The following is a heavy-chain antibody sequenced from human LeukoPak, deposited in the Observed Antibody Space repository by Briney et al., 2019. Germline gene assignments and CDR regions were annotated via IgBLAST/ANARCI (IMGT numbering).Heavy chain of an antibody. J-gene: IGHJ4*02. D-gene: IGHD2-15*01. CDR1: GFTFSSSW. V-gene: IGHV3-7*03. CDR2: IRQDGSQK. CDR3: TTDWVHSPRPVVAATLFYY. Sequence: PGGSLRLSCTTSGFTFSSSWMSWVRQAPGRGLDWVASIRQDGSQKYYVDSVKGRFTISRDNAENSLYLQMNSLKTEDTAVYYCTTDWVHSPRPVVAATLFYYWGQGTLVTVSS.